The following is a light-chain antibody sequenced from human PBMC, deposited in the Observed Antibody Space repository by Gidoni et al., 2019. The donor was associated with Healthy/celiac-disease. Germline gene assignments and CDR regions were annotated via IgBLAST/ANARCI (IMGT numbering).Light chain of an antibody. Sequence: IVLTQSPGTLSLSPGERATLSCRASQSVSSSYLAWYQQKPGQAPRLLIYGASCRATGIPDRFSGSGSGTDFTLTISRLEPEDFAVYYCQQYGSSPWTFGQGTKVEIK. CDR3: QQYGSSPWT. V-gene: IGKV3-20*01. J-gene: IGKJ1*01. CDR1: QSVSSSY. CDR2: GAS.